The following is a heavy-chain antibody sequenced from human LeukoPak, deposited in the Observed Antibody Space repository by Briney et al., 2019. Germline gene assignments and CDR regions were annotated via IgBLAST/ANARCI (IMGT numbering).Heavy chain of an antibody. J-gene: IGHJ4*02. V-gene: IGHV3-49*03. CDR1: GFTFGDYA. D-gene: IGHD2-21*02. CDR2: IRSKAYGGTT. CDR3: TRQMVVVTAIPGY. Sequence: GGSLRLSCPASGFTFGDYAMSWFRQAPGKGLEWVGFIRSKAYGGTTEYAASVKGRFTISRDDSKSIAYLQMNSLKTEDTAVYYCTRQMVVVTAIPGYWGQGTLVTVSS.